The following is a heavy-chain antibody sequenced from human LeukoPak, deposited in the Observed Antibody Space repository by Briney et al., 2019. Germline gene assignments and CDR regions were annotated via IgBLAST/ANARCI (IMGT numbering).Heavy chain of an antibody. CDR2: IGTAGDT. J-gene: IGHJ3*02. CDR1: GFTFSSYD. V-gene: IGHV3-13*01. CDR3: ARGFVCSSTTCRWGEAFDI. Sequence: GGSLRLSCAASGFTFSSYDMHWVRHPTGKRLEWVSAIGTAGDTYYPGPVKGRFTISRDNAKNSLYLQMNSLRAGDTAVYYCARGFVCSSTTCRWGEAFDIWGQGTMVTVSS. D-gene: IGHD2-2*01.